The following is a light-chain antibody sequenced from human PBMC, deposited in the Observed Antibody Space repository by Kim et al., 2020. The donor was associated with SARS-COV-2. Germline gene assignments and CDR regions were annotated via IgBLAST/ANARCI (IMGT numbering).Light chain of an antibody. CDR2: GAS. J-gene: IGKJ2*01. V-gene: IGKV3-20*01. CDR1: QSISNNY. Sequence: FPGERATLSCRDSQSISNNYFTWYQQRPGQPPRLFSYGASRRVSGIPDRFSGSGSGTDFTLTISRLEPEDFAMYYCQQYGTSPYTFGQGTKLEI. CDR3: QQYGTSPYT.